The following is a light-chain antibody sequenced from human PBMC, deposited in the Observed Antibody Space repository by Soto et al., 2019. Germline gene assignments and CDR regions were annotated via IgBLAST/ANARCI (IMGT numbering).Light chain of an antibody. CDR3: QSYDSSLSGYV. Sequence: QPVLTQPPSVSGAPGQRVTISCTGSSSNIGADYDVHWYQHLPGAAPNLLIYGNSNRPSGVPDRFSGSKSGTSASLAITGLQAEDEADYYCQSYDSSLSGYVFGTGTKVTVL. V-gene: IGLV1-40*01. CDR2: GNS. CDR1: SSNIGADYD. J-gene: IGLJ1*01.